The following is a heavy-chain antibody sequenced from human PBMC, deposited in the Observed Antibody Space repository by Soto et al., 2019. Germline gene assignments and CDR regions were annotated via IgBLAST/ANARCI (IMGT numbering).Heavy chain of an antibody. V-gene: IGHV3-33*01. CDR3: ARDDDNDAKAFDY. Sequence: SLILSCAASGFSFSRYGMHWVRQAPGKGLEWVALIWNDGIRKVYVDSVKGRFTISRDNSKNTVDMQMNSLRAGDTAVYYCARDDDNDAKAFDYLGSGTLGTVSS. CDR2: IWNDGIRK. CDR1: GFSFSRYG. J-gene: IGHJ4*02.